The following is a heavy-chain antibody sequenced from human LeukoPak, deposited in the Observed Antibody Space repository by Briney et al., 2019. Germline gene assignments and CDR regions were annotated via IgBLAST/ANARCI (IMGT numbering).Heavy chain of an antibody. CDR3: AKEGPWFGEPPRFDP. CDR2: ISGSGGST. D-gene: IGHD3-10*01. CDR1: GFTLSSYG. Sequence: GGSLRLSCAASGFTLSSYGMSWVRQAPGKGLEWVSAISGSGGSTYYADSVKGRFTISRDNSKNTLYLQMNSLRAEDTAVYYCAKEGPWFGEPPRFDPWGQGTLVTVSS. J-gene: IGHJ5*02. V-gene: IGHV3-23*01.